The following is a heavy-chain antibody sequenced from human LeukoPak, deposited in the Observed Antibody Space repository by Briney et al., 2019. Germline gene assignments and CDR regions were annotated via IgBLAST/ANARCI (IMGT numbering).Heavy chain of an antibody. D-gene: IGHD2-2*01. CDR2: ISSYKGNT. V-gene: IGHV1-18*01. Sequence: ASVKVSCKASGYTFTSYGISWLRQAPGQGREWMGWISSYKGNTNYAQKHQGRVTMTTDTSTSTNYMEMRRLRSDDSAVYYCARSPASMVGELNNWGQGTLVTVSS. CDR1: GYTFTSYG. CDR3: ARSPASMVGELNN. J-gene: IGHJ4*02.